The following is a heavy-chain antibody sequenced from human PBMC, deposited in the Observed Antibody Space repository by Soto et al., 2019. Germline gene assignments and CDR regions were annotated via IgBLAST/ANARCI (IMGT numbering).Heavy chain of an antibody. D-gene: IGHD6-13*01. CDR1: GCSVSSVSYY. J-gene: IGHJ5*02. Sequence: SETKSHTCTLSGCSVSSVSYYSSWIRPPPGKGLEWIGYIYYSGSTNYNPSLKSRVTISVDTSKNQFSLKLSSVTAADTAVYYCARSRGYSSSWYEDWFDHWGQGTLVTVSS. CDR3: ARSRGYSSSWYEDWFDH. V-gene: IGHV4-61*01. CDR2: IYYSGST.